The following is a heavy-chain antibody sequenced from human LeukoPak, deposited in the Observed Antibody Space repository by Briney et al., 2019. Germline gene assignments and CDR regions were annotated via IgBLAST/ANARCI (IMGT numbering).Heavy chain of an antibody. CDR3: ARKTIAAAAPFDP. J-gene: IGHJ5*02. D-gene: IGHD6-13*01. CDR2: IYYSGST. V-gene: IGHV4-59*11. CDR1: GGSISSHY. Sequence: PSETLSLTCTLSGGSISSHYWSWIRQPPGKGLEGIGYIYYSGSTNYNPSLKSRVTISVDTSKNQFSLKLSSVTTADTAVYYCARKTIAAAAPFDPWGQGTLVTVSS.